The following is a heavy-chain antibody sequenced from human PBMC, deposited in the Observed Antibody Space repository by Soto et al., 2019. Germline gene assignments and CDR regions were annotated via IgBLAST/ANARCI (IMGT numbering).Heavy chain of an antibody. V-gene: IGHV3-15*07. J-gene: IGHJ5*02. CDR1: GFTVGSAW. D-gene: IGHD5-18*01. Sequence: EVQLVESGGGLVKPGGSLRLGCEVSGFTVGSAWMNWVRQAAGKGLVWVGRIKSIVDGGTTDYAEPVTGRFTISIDDSITTMLLPMETLNTEDTVVYYWTSVPQSALTEAMVGSWGQGTLVTVSS. CDR3: TSVPQSALTEAMVGS. CDR2: IKSIVDGGTT.